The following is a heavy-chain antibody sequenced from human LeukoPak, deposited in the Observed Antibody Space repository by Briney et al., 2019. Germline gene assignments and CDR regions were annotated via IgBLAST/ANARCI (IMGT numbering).Heavy chain of an antibody. CDR2: INPSGGST. CDR1: GYTFTGYY. J-gene: IGHJ3*02. CDR3: ARVNWNDLGAFDI. V-gene: IGHV1-46*01. D-gene: IGHD1-20*01. Sequence: ASVKVSCKASGYTFTGYYMHWVRQAPGQGLEWMGIINPSGGSTSYAQKFQGRVTMTRDTSTSTVYMELSSLRSEDTAVYYCARVNWNDLGAFDIWGQGTMVTVSS.